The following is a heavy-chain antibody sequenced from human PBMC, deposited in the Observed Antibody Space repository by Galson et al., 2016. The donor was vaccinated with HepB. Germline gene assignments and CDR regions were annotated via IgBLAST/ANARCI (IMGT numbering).Heavy chain of an antibody. D-gene: IGHD2/OR15-2a*01. Sequence: SLRLSCAASGFTFDDYAMHWVRQAPGKGLEWVSGISWNSGSIDYADSVKGRFTISRDNAKNSLYLQMNSLRAEDTALYYCAKDSGTTNSRGHGMDVWGQGTTVTVSS. V-gene: IGHV3-9*01. CDR2: ISWNSGSI. CDR1: GFTFDDYA. J-gene: IGHJ6*02. CDR3: AKDSGTTNSRGHGMDV.